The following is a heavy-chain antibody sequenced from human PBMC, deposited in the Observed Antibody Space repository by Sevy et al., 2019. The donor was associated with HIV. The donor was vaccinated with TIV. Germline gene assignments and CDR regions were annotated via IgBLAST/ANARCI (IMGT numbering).Heavy chain of an antibody. CDR1: GYSFASYG. CDR3: ARVPTYSYGSRTYFDF. J-gene: IGHJ4*02. Sequence: ASVKVSCKASGYSFASYGISWVRQAPGQGLEWKGWVGVYNGNSNSAQRLQGRVTMTTDTSTSTAYMELRSLRFDDTAVYYCARVPTYSYGSRTYFDFWGQGTLVTVSS. CDR2: VGVYNGNS. V-gene: IGHV1-18*01. D-gene: IGHD3-10*01.